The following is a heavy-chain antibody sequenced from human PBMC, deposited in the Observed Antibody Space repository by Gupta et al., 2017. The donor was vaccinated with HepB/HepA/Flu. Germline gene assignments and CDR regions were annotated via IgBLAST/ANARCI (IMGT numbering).Heavy chain of an antibody. D-gene: IGHD3-10*01. Sequence: EVQLVESGGGLVQPGGSLRLSCAASAFTFSSYEMNWVRQAPGKGLEWVSYISSSGSTIYYADSVKGRFTISRDNAKNSLYLQMNSLRAEDTAVYYCASLWFGEDYWGQGTLVTVSS. CDR2: ISSSGSTI. J-gene: IGHJ4*02. CDR3: ASLWFGEDY. V-gene: IGHV3-48*03. CDR1: AFTFSSYE.